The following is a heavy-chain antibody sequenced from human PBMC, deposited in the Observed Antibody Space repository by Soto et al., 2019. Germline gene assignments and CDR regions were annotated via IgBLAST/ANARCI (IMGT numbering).Heavy chain of an antibody. CDR2: IWYDGSNK. J-gene: IGHJ6*02. Sequence: QVQLVESGGGVVQPGRSLRLSCAASGFTFSSYGMHWVRQAPGKGLEWVAVIWYDGSNKDYADYVKGRFTISRDNSKNSLFLQMDSLRAEDTAVYYCARDSRCTNGVCPMNGMDVWGRGSTVTVSS. D-gene: IGHD2-8*01. CDR3: ARDSRCTNGVCPMNGMDV. CDR1: GFTFSSYG. V-gene: IGHV3-33*01.